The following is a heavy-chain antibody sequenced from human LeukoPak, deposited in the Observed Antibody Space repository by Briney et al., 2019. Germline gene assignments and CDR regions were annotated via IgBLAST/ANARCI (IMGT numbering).Heavy chain of an antibody. CDR3: ARAEAYYDILTGYYCWFDP. J-gene: IGHJ5*02. Sequence: SETLSLTCAVYGGSFSGYYWSWIRQPPGKGLEWIGEINHSGSTNYNPSLKSRVTISVDTSKNQFSLKLSSVTAADTAVYYCARAEAYYDILTGYYCWFDPWGQGTLVTVSS. D-gene: IGHD3-9*01. CDR1: GGSFSGYY. V-gene: IGHV4-34*01. CDR2: INHSGST.